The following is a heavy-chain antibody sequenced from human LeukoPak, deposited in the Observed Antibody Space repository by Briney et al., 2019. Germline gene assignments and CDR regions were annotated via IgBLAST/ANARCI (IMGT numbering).Heavy chain of an antibody. Sequence: GGSLRLSCAASGFTFSNAWMSWVRQAPGKGLEWVGRIKSKTDGGTTDYAAPVKGRFTISRDDSKNTLYLQMNSLKTEDTAVYYCTTDRESSSQYYYYMDVWGKGTTVTVSS. CDR3: TTDRESSSQYYYYMDV. V-gene: IGHV3-15*01. J-gene: IGHJ6*03. CDR1: GFTFSNAW. D-gene: IGHD6-13*01. CDR2: IKSKTDGGTT.